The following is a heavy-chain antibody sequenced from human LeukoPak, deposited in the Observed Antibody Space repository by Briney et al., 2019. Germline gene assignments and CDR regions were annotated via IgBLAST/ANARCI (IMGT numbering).Heavy chain of an antibody. V-gene: IGHV3-74*01. CDR3: ARDQGYQLFDP. CDR1: GFTFRTYW. D-gene: IGHD2-2*01. J-gene: IGHJ5*02. CDR2: INGDGSST. Sequence: PGGSLRLSCAASGFTFRTYWMHCVRKSPGKGLVWVSRINGDGSSTTYADSVKGRFTISRDNAKNTMYLQMNSLRAEDTAVYYCARDQGYQLFDPWGQGTLVTVSS.